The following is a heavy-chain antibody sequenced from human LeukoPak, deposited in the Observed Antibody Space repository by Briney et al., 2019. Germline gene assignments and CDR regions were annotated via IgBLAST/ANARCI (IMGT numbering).Heavy chain of an antibody. J-gene: IGHJ4*02. CDR3: GTAFEF. CDR1: GFTVSGTW. D-gene: IGHD5-18*01. V-gene: IGHV3-74*01. CDR2: INNDGRST. Sequence: GGSLRLSCAASGFTVSGTWMHCVRQAPGKGLAWVSRINNDGRSTSYADPVKGRFTISRDNAKNTLYMQMNSLRAEDTAVYYCGTAFEFWGQGTLVTVSS.